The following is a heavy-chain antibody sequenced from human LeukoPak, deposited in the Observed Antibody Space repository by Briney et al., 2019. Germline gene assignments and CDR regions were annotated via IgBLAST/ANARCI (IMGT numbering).Heavy chain of an antibody. V-gene: IGHV3-15*07. Sequence: GGSLGLSCSASGLTVTNAWMNWVRQAPGEGLDWVGRIASKTDGGATDYAAPVKGRFTISRDDSKNTLNLQMNSLKTEDTAVYYCTTGIRGDWGQGTLVTVSS. CDR1: GLTVTNAW. D-gene: IGHD3-10*01. CDR2: IASKTDGGAT. CDR3: TTGIRGD. J-gene: IGHJ4*02.